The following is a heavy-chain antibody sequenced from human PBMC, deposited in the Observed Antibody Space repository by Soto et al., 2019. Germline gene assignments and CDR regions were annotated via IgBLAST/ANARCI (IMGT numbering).Heavy chain of an antibody. D-gene: IGHD3-16*01. CDR2: ISFDGAIE. J-gene: IGHJ4*02. CDR3: AKVGGGATFAYFDY. Sequence: QVQLVESGGGVVQPGRSLRLSCAASGFTFSSYAIHWVRQAPGKGLEWLAVISFDGAIEYYANSVKGRFTISRDNSKNTLSLQMSSLTAEDTAVYYCAKVGGGATFAYFDYWGQGTLVTVSS. CDR1: GFTFSSYA. V-gene: IGHV3-30*18.